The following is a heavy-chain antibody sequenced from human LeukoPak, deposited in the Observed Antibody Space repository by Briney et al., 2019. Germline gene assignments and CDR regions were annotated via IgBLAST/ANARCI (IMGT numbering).Heavy chain of an antibody. CDR2: ISSSGSTI. D-gene: IGHD1-7*01. CDR3: ARGGGELQCFDY. Sequence: GGSLRLSCAASGFTFSSYEMNWVRQAPGKGLEWVSYISSSGSTIYYADSVKGRFTISRDNAKNSLYLQMNSLGAEDTAVYYCARGGGELQCFDYWGQGTLVTVSS. V-gene: IGHV3-48*03. CDR1: GFTFSSYE. J-gene: IGHJ4*02.